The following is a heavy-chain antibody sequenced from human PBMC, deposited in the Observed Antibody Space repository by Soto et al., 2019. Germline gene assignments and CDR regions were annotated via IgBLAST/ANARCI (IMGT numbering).Heavy chain of an antibody. CDR3: LAGETNYFDF. D-gene: IGHD3-10*01. CDR2: INSDGGTT. CDR1: GLTLSRYW. V-gene: IGHV3-74*01. J-gene: IGHJ4*02. Sequence: EVQLVESGGGLVQPGGSLRLSCAGSGLTLSRYWMHWVRQGPGKGLVWVSRINSDGGTTTYADSVKGRFTISRDNAKNTGELQRNSVRAEDAAVDYGLAGETNYFDFWGQGTLVTVSS.